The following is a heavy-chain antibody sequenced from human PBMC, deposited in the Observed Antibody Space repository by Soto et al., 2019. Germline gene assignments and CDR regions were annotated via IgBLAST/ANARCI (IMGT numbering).Heavy chain of an antibody. V-gene: IGHV3-11*01. CDR1: GFTFSDYQ. D-gene: IGHD5-18*01. Sequence: PGGSLRLSCAASGFTFSDYQMTWLRQAPGKGLEWISHISNSGGIIEYAESVKGRFSISRDNAKSSVYLQMNNLRAEDTAIYYCARDRRPDKYLGYLWGQARMVTV. CDR2: ISNSGGII. CDR3: ARDRRPDKYLGYL. J-gene: IGHJ3*01.